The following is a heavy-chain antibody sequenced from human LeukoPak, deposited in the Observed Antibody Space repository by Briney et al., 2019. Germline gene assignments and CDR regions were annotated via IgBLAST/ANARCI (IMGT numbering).Heavy chain of an antibody. Sequence: GGSLRLSCAASGFSFSGFSINWVRQAPGKGLEWVSYIGNSGSPKDYADSVKGRFTISRDDARNSVYLEMNSLRGDDTGVYYCARDGRQNCSSPNCYPLSNWGQGTLVTVSS. J-gene: IGHJ4*02. CDR1: GFSFSGFS. V-gene: IGHV3-48*01. D-gene: IGHD2-2*01. CDR3: ARDGRQNCSSPNCYPLSN. CDR2: IGNSGSPK.